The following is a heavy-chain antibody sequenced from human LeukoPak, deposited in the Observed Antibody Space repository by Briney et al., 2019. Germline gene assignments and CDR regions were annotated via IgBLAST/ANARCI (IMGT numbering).Heavy chain of an antibody. V-gene: IGHV3-7*01. Sequence: GXSLRLSWAASGFTFTDYWMSWVRQAPGKGLEWVAFIRKRGIETNYVDSVKGRFTITRDNARNSLFLQMNSLRAEDTAVYYCARGRGRFWGGWLQGYDYWGQGTLVTVSS. CDR1: GFTFTDYW. CDR2: IRKRGIET. J-gene: IGHJ4*02. CDR3: ARGRGRFWGGWLQGYDY. D-gene: IGHD5-24*01.